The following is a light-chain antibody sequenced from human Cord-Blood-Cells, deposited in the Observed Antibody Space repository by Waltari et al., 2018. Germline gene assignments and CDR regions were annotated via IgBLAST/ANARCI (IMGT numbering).Light chain of an antibody. V-gene: IGLV2-14*01. CDR2: AVS. CDR3: SSYTSSSTLCV. J-gene: IGLJ1*01. CDR1: GRDLGCYNS. Sequence: ALTPPLSVSGSPRQSMPIPSSAPGRDLGCYNSVTCYQQHPGKAPKLMIYAVSNRPSGVSNRFSGSKSGNTASLTISGLQAEDEADYYCSSYTSSSTLCVFGTGTKVTVL.